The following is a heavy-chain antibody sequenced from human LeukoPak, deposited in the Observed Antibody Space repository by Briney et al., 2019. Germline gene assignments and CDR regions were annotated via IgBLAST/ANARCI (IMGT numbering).Heavy chain of an antibody. V-gene: IGHV4-39*01. D-gene: IGHD3-22*01. CDR2: IYYSGST. J-gene: IGHJ4*02. CDR1: GGSISSSSYY. CDR3: ARRGHYYDPQLDY. Sequence: SETLSPTCTVSGGSISSSSYYWGWIRQPPGKGLEWIGSIYYSGSTYYNPSLKSRVTISVDTSKNQFSLKLSSVTAADTAVYYCARRGHYYDPQLDYWGQGTLVTVSS.